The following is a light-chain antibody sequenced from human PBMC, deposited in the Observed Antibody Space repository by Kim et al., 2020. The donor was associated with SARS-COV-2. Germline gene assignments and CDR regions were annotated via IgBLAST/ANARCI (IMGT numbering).Light chain of an antibody. J-gene: IGKJ5*01. V-gene: IGKV3-15*01. Sequence: SPGERATLSCRASQSVSSNLAWYQQKPGQAPRLLIYGASTRATGIPARFSGSGSGTEFTLTISSLQSEDFAVYYCQQYNNWHPDTFGQGTRLEIK. CDR3: QQYNNWHPDT. CDR2: GAS. CDR1: QSVSSN.